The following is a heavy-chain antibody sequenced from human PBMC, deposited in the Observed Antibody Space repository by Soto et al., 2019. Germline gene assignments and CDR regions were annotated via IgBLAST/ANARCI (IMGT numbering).Heavy chain of an antibody. D-gene: IGHD3-16*01. CDR1: GFTLSSYG. J-gene: IGHJ5*02. CDR3: AKVGAWPPNWFDP. Sequence: LRLSCAASGFTLSSYGMHWGRQAPGKGLEWVAVISYDGSNKYYADSVKGRFTISRDNSKNTLYLQMNSLRAEDTAVYYCAKVGAWPPNWFDPWGQGTLVTVSS. V-gene: IGHV3-30*18. CDR2: ISYDGSNK.